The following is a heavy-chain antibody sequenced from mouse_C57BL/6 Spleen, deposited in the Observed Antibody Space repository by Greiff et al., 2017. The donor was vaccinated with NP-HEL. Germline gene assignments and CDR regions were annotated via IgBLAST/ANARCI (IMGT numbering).Heavy chain of an antibody. J-gene: IGHJ4*01. CDR2: INYDGSST. CDR3: ARASPGDFYAMDY. V-gene: IGHV5-16*01. Sequence: EVHLVESEGGLVQPGSSMKLSCTASGFTFSDYYMAWVRQVPEKGLEWVANINYDGSSTYYLDSLKSRFIISRDNAKNILYLQMSSLKSEDTATYYCARASPGDFYAMDYWGQGTSVTVSS. CDR1: GFTFSDYY.